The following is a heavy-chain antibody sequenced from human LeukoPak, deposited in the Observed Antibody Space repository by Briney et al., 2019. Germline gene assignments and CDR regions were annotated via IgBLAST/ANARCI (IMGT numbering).Heavy chain of an antibody. J-gene: IGHJ4*02. CDR3: ATSYSNGWPLGYHDF. CDR1: GFNFRTHG. V-gene: IGHV3-30*02. D-gene: IGHD4-11*01. Sequence: GSLSLSCATSGFNFRTHGMHWVRQAPGKGLEWVALIWDDGSQKYYADFVEGRFFISRDDSQNTLYLQMNSLRMEDTALYYCATSYSNGWPLGYHDFWGPGTLVTVSS. CDR2: IWDDGSQK.